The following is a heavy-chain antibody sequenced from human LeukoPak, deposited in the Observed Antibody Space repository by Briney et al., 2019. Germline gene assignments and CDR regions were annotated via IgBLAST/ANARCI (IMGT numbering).Heavy chain of an antibody. CDR3: ARNRGLLYLRAYFDY. J-gene: IGHJ4*02. D-gene: IGHD2-2*02. Sequence: SETLSLTCTVSGGSISSSSYYWGWIRQPPGKGLEWIGSIYYSGSTYYNPSLKSRVTISVDTSKNQFSLKLSSVTAADTAVYYCARNRGLLYLRAYFDYWGQGTLVTVSS. CDR2: IYYSGST. V-gene: IGHV4-39*07. CDR1: GGSISSSSYY.